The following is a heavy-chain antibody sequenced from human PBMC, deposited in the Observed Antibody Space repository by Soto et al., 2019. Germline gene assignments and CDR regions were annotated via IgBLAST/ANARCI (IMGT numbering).Heavy chain of an antibody. CDR2: INPNSGGT. CDR1: GYTFTGYY. J-gene: IGHJ6*02. D-gene: IGHD3-3*01. Sequence: ASVKVSCKASGYTFTGYYMHWVRQAPGQGLEWMGWINPNSGGTNYAQKFQGRVTMTGDKSTSTAYMELSSLRSEDTAVYYCARHRYLHVLRFLEWFSYYYYGMDVWGQGTTVTVSS. CDR3: ARHRYLHVLRFLEWFSYYYYGMDV. V-gene: IGHV1-2*02.